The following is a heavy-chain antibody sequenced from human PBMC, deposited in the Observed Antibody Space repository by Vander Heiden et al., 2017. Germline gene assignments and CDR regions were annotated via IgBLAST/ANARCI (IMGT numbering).Heavy chain of an antibody. Sequence: EVQLLESGGGLVQPGGSLRLSCAASGFTFSNYAMGWVRQAPGKGLEWVSVLSGSGGSTYCADAVKGRCTVSRDNSKNTRYLQMNSLRAEDTAVYYCAKDGRTGYYYFDYWGQGILVSVSS. V-gene: IGHV3-23*01. D-gene: IGHD3-9*01. J-gene: IGHJ4*02. CDR1: GFTFSNYA. CDR3: AKDGRTGYYYFDY. CDR2: LSGSGGST.